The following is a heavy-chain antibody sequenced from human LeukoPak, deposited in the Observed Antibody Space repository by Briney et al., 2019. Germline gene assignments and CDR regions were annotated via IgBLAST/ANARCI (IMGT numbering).Heavy chain of an antibody. CDR3: AKDRHFYGAGTYYNLDY. Sequence: GGPRRLSCAASGFIFSTHGMHWVRQAPGKGLELFSLMSYNGSTKYYADSVEGRFTISRDNSKTTLYLQLNSLRVEDTAVYYCAKDRHFYGAGTYYNLDYWGQGTLVTVSS. D-gene: IGHD3-10*01. J-gene: IGHJ4*02. CDR1: GFIFSTHG. CDR2: MSYNGSTK. V-gene: IGHV3-30*18.